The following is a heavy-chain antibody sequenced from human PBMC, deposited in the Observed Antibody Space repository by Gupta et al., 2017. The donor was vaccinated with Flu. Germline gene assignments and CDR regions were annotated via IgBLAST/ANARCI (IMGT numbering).Heavy chain of an antibody. CDR3: ARDSRYYYYYGMDV. J-gene: IGHJ6*02. V-gene: IGHV3-48*01. Sequence: EVQLVESGGGLVQPGGSLRLSCAASGFTFSSYSMNWVRQAPGKGLEWVSSISSSSSTIYYADSVKGRFTSSRDNAKNSLYLQMNSLRAEDTAVYYCARDSRYYYYYGMDVWGQGTTVTVSS. CDR1: GFTFSSYS. CDR2: ISSSSSTI.